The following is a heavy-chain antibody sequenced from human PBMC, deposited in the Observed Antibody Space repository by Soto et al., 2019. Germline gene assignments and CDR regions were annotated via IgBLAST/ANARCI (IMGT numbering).Heavy chain of an antibody. Sequence: QVQLVQSGAEVREPGASVKVSCKASGYTFTNYGVSWVRQAPGQGLEWMGWIGGYKGNTNYAPKLQGRVTLTTDPCTSTGYMELRSLRSDDTAVDYCAPHTXDTGMPSGYWGQGPLVTVSS. CDR1: GYTFTNYG. D-gene: IGHD5-18*01. V-gene: IGHV1-18*01. CDR3: APHTXDTGMPSGY. J-gene: IGHJ4*02. CDR2: IGGYKGNT.